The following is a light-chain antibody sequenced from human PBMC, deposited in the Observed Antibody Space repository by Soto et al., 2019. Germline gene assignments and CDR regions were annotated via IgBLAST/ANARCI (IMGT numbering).Light chain of an antibody. CDR1: SSNIGAGYD. J-gene: IGLJ1*01. Sequence: APGQRVTISCTGSSSNIGAGYDVQWYQQLPGTAPKLLMYGNTNRPSGVPDRFSGSKSGTSASLAITGLQAEDEADYYCQSYDSSLTALYVFGTGTKVTVL. CDR2: GNT. V-gene: IGLV1-40*01. CDR3: QSYDSSLTALYV.